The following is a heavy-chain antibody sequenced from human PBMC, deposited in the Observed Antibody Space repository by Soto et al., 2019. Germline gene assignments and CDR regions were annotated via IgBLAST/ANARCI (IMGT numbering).Heavy chain of an antibody. Sequence: SETLSLTCTVSGASISSGDYYWSWIRQYPGMGLEWIGYIYYSGSGHNNPSLKSRVIISVDTSKNEFSLKLSSVTAADTAVYYCARGRYFDYWGQGTLVTV. CDR3: ARGRYFDY. V-gene: IGHV4-31*03. J-gene: IGHJ4*02. CDR2: IYYSGSG. CDR1: GASISSGDYY.